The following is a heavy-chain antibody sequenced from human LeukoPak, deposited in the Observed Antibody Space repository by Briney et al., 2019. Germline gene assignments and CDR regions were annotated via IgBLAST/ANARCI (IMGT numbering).Heavy chain of an antibody. CDR2: ISSSSSYI. V-gene: IGHV3-21*01. CDR3: ARDYSRSWSPDY. J-gene: IGHJ4*02. Sequence: GGSLRLSCAASGFTFSSYSMNWVRQAPGKGLEWVSSISSSSSYIYYADSVKGRFTISRDNAKNSLFLQMNSLRAEDTAVYYCARDYSRSWSPDYWGQETLVTVSS. CDR1: GFTFSSYS. D-gene: IGHD6-13*01.